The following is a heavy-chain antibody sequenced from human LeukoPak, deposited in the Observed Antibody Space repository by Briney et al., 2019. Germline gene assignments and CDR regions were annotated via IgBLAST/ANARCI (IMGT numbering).Heavy chain of an antibody. J-gene: IGHJ4*02. D-gene: IGHD6-13*01. CDR1: GFTFSSYA. Sequence: GESLRLSCAASGFTFSSYAMSWVRQTPGKGLEWVSAISGSGGSTYYADSVKGRFTISRDNSKNTLYLQMNSLRAEDTAVYYCATAQGAAARLYYFDYWGQGTLVTVSS. V-gene: IGHV3-23*01. CDR2: ISGSGGST. CDR3: ATAQGAAARLYYFDY.